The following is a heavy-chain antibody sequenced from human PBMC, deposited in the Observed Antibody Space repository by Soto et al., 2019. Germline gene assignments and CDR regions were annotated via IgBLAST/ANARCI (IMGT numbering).Heavy chain of an antibody. D-gene: IGHD4-17*01. Sequence: QVQLVESGGGVVQPGRSLRLSCAASGFTFSSYGMHWVRQAPGEGLEWVAIISYDGSNTYYADSVKGRFTISRDNSKNTLYLQMDRLTAEETAGYCRAKKGASGSTVSLFDYWGQGTLVTVSS. CDR1: GFTFSSYG. CDR2: ISYDGSNT. V-gene: IGHV3-30*18. J-gene: IGHJ4*02. CDR3: AKKGASGSTVSLFDY.